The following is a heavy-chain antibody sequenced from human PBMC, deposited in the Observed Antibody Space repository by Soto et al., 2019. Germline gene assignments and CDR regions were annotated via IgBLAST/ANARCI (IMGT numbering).Heavy chain of an antibody. D-gene: IGHD3-3*01. CDR1: GFSISSSA. V-gene: IGHV3-23*01. J-gene: IGHJ1*01. CDR3: AKNDWSVYPLGGF. CDR2: SSGGGGPT. Sequence: EVQLLESGGGLVQPGGSLRLSCTVSGFSISSSAFSWVRQTPGKGLEWVSASSGGGGPTHYADSVKGRFTISRDNSKNTLYLQINSLRAEDTAFYYCAKNDWSVYPLGGFWGRGTLFSVSS.